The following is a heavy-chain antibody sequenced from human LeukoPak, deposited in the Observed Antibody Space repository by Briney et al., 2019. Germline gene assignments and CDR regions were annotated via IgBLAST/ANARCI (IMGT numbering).Heavy chain of an antibody. J-gene: IGHJ6*02. CDR1: GFTISSYW. V-gene: IGHV3-7*03. Sequence: GGSLRLSCAASGFTISSYWMSWVRQAPGRGPEWVANVNRDGSETYYLDSVKGRFTISKDNAKNSLYLQMNSLRAEDTALYHCARNNGMDVWGQGTTVIVSS. CDR3: ARNNGMDV. CDR2: VNRDGSET.